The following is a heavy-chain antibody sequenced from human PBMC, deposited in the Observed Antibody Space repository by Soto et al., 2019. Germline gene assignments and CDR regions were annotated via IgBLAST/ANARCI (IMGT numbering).Heavy chain of an antibody. D-gene: IGHD3-22*01. Sequence: SETLSLTCTVSGGSISSYYWSWIRQPPGKGLEWIGEIHHSGSSNYNPSLKSRVTISVDTSKNQVSLKVTSVTAADTGVYYCAGGAPLNYHGSSGSLFDYWGQGTVVTVSS. CDR1: GGSISSYY. CDR2: IHHSGSS. V-gene: IGHV4-34*01. J-gene: IGHJ4*02. CDR3: AGGAPLNYHGSSGSLFDY.